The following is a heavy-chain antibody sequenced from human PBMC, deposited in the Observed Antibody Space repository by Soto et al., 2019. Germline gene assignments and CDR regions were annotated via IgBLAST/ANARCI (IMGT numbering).Heavy chain of an antibody. J-gene: IGHJ3*02. CDR2: IYYSGST. CDR3: ARASDTVTSDAFDI. CDR1: GCSISSYY. Sequence: SETLSLTCTVSGCSISSYYWSWIRQPPGKGLEWIGYIYYSGSTNYNPSLKSRVTISVDTSKNQFSLKLSSVTAADTAVYYCARASDTVTSDAFDIWGQGTMVTVSS. V-gene: IGHV4-59*01. D-gene: IGHD4-17*01.